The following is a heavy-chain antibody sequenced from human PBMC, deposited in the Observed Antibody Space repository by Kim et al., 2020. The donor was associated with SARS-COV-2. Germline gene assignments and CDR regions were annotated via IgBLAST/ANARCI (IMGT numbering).Heavy chain of an antibody. CDR2: ISSSSSTI. CDR1: GFTFSSYS. J-gene: IGHJ4*02. Sequence: GWSLRLSCAASGFTFSSYSMNWVRQAPGKGLEWVSYISSSSSTIYYADSVKGRFTISRDNAKNSLYLQMNSLRAEDTAVYYCARGGGATPFGYWGQGTLVTVSS. CDR3: ARGGGATPFGY. D-gene: IGHD1-26*01. V-gene: IGHV3-48*04.